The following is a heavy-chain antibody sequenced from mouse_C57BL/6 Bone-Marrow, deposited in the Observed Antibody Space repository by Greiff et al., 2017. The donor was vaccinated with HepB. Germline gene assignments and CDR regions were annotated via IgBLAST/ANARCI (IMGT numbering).Heavy chain of an antibody. J-gene: IGHJ2*01. Sequence: QVQLQQPGAELVRPGTSVKLSCKASGYTFTSYWMHWVKQRPGQGLEWIGVIDPSDSYTNYNQKFKGKATLTVDTSSSTAYMQLSSLTSEDSAVYYCARWVYYDYAYYFDYWGQGTTLTVSS. CDR3: ARWVYYDYAYYFDY. CDR1: GYTFTSYW. D-gene: IGHD2-4*01. CDR2: IDPSDSYT. V-gene: IGHV1-59*01.